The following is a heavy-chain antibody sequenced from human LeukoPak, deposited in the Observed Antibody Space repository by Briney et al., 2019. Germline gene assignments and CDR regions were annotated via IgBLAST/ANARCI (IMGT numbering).Heavy chain of an antibody. J-gene: IGHJ4*02. CDR3: ARGYPLFDY. V-gene: IGHV4-59*01. CDR2: IYYSGST. D-gene: IGHD5-18*01. CDR1: GGSISSYY. Sequence: SETLSLTRTVSGGSISSYYWSWIRQPPGKGLEWIGYIYYSGSTNYNPSLKSRVTISVDTSKNQFSLKLSSVTAADTAVYYCARGYPLFDYWGQGTLVTVSS.